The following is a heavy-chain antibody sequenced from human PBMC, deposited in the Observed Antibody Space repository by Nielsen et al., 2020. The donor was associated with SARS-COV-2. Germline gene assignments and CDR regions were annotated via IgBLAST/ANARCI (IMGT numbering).Heavy chain of an antibody. D-gene: IGHD3-16*01. V-gene: IGHV3-48*02. J-gene: IGHJ6*02. Sequence: GESLKISCTSPGFAFSWYSMNWVRQSPGKGLEWVAYISKSSSDISYADSVRGRFTISRDNAKNSLYLQMNSLKHEDTALYYCVGGNYYYGMDVWGQGTTVIVSS. CDR3: VGGNYYYGMDV. CDR2: ISKSSSDI. CDR1: GFAFSWYS.